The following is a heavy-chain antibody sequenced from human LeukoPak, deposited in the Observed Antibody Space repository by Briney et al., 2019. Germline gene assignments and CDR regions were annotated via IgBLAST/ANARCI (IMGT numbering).Heavy chain of an antibody. CDR1: GFTFNNYV. D-gene: IGHD5-12*01. V-gene: IGHV3-21*01. Sequence: GGSLRLSCATSGFTFNNYVMNWVRQAPGKGLEWVSSISSSSSYIYYADSVKGRFTISRDNAKNSLYLQMNSLRAEDTAVYYCARQAVLGVATTDYYYMDVWGKGPTVTVSS. J-gene: IGHJ6*03. CDR2: ISSSSSYI. CDR3: ARQAVLGVATTDYYYMDV.